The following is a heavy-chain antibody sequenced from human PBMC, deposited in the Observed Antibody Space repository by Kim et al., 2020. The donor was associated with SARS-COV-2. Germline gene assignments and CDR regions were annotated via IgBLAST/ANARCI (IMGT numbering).Heavy chain of an antibody. CDR2: ITSDGSST. CDR1: GFSFSRFW. D-gene: IGHD3-9*01. CDR3: ARAYYDILTGPGAFDI. V-gene: IGHV3-74*01. Sequence: GGSLRLSCVASGFSFSRFWMHWVRQVPGKGLVWVSRITSDGSSTSYADSVKGRFTISRDNAKNTLYLQMNSLRAEDTALYSCARAYYDILTGPGAFDIWGRGTMVTVSS. J-gene: IGHJ3*02.